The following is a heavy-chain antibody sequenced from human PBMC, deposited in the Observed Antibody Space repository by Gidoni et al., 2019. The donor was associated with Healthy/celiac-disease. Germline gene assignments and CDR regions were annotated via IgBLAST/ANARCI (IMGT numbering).Heavy chain of an antibody. CDR2: IRSKAYGGTT. D-gene: IGHD3-3*01. J-gene: IGHJ4*02. Sequence: EVQLVESGGGLVQPGRSLRLSCTASGFTLGDYTMTWFRQAPGKGLEWVGFIRSKAYGGTTEYAASVKGRFTISRDDSKSIAYLQMNSLKTEDTAVYYCTRGYDFWSVPFDYWGQGTLVTVSS. CDR3: TRGYDFWSVPFDY. CDR1: GFTLGDYT. V-gene: IGHV3-49*03.